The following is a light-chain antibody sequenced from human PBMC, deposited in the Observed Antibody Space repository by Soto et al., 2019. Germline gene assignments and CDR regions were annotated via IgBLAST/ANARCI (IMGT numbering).Light chain of an antibody. CDR3: QQANSFPLT. CDR2: AAS. V-gene: IGKV1D-12*01. J-gene: IGKJ4*01. Sequence: QMTQSPSSVSASVGDRVTITCRASQGIRASLAWYQQKPGKAPNLLIYAASSLQSGVPSRFSGSGSGTDFALTISSLQPEDFATYYCQQANSFPLTFGGGTKVEIK. CDR1: QGIRAS.